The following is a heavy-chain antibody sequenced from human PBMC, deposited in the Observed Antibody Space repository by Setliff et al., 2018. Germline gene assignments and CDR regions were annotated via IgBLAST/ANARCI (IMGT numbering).Heavy chain of an antibody. Sequence: GASVKVSCKASGHTFISYFMQWVRQAPGQGLEWMGMINPSGGYTIYAQKFQGRVTMTRDTSTSTVYLELSSLRSEDTAVYYCARGLIVLPGPSGDMGYFDYWGQGTLVTVSS. CDR3: ARGLIVLPGPSGDMGYFDY. D-gene: IGHD2-8*01. V-gene: IGHV1-46*01. CDR1: GHTFISYF. J-gene: IGHJ4*02. CDR2: INPSGGYT.